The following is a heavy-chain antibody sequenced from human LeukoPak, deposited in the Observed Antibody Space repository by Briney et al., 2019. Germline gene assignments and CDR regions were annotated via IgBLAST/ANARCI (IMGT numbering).Heavy chain of an antibody. D-gene: IGHD3-16*02. J-gene: IGHJ5*02. CDR3: ARVSLYDHVWGSYRYGNWFDP. CDR1: GYTFTSYG. CDR2: ISAYNGNT. V-gene: IGHV1-18*01. Sequence: ASVKVSCKASGYTFTSYGISWVRQAPGQGLEWMGWISAYNGNTNYAQKLQGRVTMTTDTSTSTAYMELRSLRSDDTAVYYCARVSLYDHVWGSYRYGNWFDPWGQGTLVTVSS.